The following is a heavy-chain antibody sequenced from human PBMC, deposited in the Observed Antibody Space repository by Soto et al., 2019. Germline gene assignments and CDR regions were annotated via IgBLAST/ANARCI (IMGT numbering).Heavy chain of an antibody. CDR3: ARGTVAGTIVPFDY. CDR2: IIPIFGTA. CDR1: GGTFSSYA. J-gene: IGHJ4*02. Sequence: GPPVKVSCKASGGTFSSYAISWVRQAPGQGLEWMGGIIPIFGTANYAQKFQGRVTITADESTSTAYMELSSLRSEDTAVYYCARGTVAGTIVPFDYWGQGTLVTVSS. D-gene: IGHD6-19*01. V-gene: IGHV1-69*01.